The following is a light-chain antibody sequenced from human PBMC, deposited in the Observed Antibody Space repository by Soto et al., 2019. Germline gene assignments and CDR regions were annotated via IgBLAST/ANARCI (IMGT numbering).Light chain of an antibody. CDR2: DAS. CDR3: QQFSGYPFT. CDR1: QGLSRA. J-gene: IGKJ3*01. Sequence: AIQLTQSPSSLSASVGDRVTITCRASQGLSRALAWYQQKPGRAPKLLIYDASTLESGVPSRFSGSESGTDFTLTISSLEPEDCATYYCQQFSGYPFTFGPGTKVDLK. V-gene: IGKV1-13*02.